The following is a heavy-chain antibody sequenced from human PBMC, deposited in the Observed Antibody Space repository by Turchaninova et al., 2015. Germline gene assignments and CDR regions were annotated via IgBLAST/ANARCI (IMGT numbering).Heavy chain of an antibody. CDR2: ISAYNGNT. V-gene: IGHV1-18*01. D-gene: IGHD3-3*01. J-gene: IGHJ4*02. Sequence: QVQLVQSGAEVKKPGASVKVSCKASGYTFTSYGISWVRQAPGQGLAWMGWISAYNGNTNYAQKLQGRGPMTTDTSTSTAYMELRSLXSDDTAVXXXARGDFWSGXSPFGXWGQGXLVTVSS. CDR1: GYTFTSYG. CDR3: ARGDFWSGXSPFGX.